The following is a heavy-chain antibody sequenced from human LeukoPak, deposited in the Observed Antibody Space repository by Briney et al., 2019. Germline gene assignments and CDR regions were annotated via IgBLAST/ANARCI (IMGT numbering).Heavy chain of an antibody. CDR2: IHLSGRT. Sequence: SETLSLTCAVSGGSITTTNWWSWVRPPPEQGLEWIGEIHLSGRTNYNPSLNSRVTLALDTSKNHLSLSLTSVTAADTAVYYCSRENGAFSPFGYWGEGTLVTVPS. V-gene: IGHV4-4*02. CDR3: SRENGAFSPFGY. CDR1: GGSITTTNW. J-gene: IGHJ4*02. D-gene: IGHD2-8*01.